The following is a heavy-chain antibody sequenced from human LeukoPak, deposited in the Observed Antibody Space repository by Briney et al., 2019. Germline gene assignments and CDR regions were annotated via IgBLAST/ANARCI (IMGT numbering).Heavy chain of an antibody. Sequence: PGGSLRLSSAASGFTFSNACTSWGRQAPGKGLEWVGRIKSKTDGGTTDYAAPVKGRFNISRHESKNPLYLQLNSLKTEATAVYYCTTGPVVGPAAFDYWGQGTLVTVSS. J-gene: IGHJ4*02. V-gene: IGHV3-15*01. CDR3: TTGPVVGPAAFDY. CDR2: IKSKTDGGTT. CDR1: GFTFSNAC. D-gene: IGHD2-2*01.